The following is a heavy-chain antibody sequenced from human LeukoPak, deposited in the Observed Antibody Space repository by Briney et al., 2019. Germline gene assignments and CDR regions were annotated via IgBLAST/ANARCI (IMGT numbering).Heavy chain of an antibody. CDR2: IIPIFGTA. Sequence: ASVKVSCKASGGTFSSYAISWVRQAPGQGLEWMGGIIPIFGTANYAQKFQGRVTITADESTSTAYMELSSLRSEDTAVYYCARAMYSSSWQTQFDYWGQGTLVTVSP. D-gene: IGHD6-13*01. CDR1: GGTFSSYA. V-gene: IGHV1-69*13. J-gene: IGHJ4*02. CDR3: ARAMYSSSWQTQFDY.